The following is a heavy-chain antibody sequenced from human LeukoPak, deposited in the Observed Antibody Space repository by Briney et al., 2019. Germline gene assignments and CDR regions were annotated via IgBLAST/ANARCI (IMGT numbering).Heavy chain of an antibody. CDR1: AGSFSGYY. CDR3: ARAHPSRGQPLLYAVGAFDI. J-gene: IGHJ3*02. D-gene: IGHD2-2*02. CDR2: INHSGST. Sequence: SETLSLTCAVYAGSFSGYYWSWIRQLPGKGLEWIGEINHSGSTNYNPSLKSRVTISVDTSKYQCSLKLSSVTAADATVDFCARAHPSRGQPLLYAVGAFDIWGQGTMVTVSS. V-gene: IGHV4-34*01.